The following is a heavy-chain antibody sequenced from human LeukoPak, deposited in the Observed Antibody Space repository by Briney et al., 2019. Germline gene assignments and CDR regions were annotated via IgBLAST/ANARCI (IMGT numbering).Heavy chain of an antibody. D-gene: IGHD5-18*01. CDR3: AKHRGYSSDWFDP. V-gene: IGHV3-23*01. J-gene: IGHJ5*02. CDR2: ISGTGVST. CDR1: GFTFSSYA. Sequence: PGGSLRLSCAASGFTFSSYAMSWVRQAPGKGLEWVSVISGTGVSTYYAESVKGRFITSRDNSENTLYLRMNSLRVEDTAVYYCAKHRGYSSDWFDPWGQGTLVTVSS.